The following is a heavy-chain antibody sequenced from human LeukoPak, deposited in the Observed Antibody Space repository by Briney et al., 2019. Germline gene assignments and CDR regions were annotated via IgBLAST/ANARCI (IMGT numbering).Heavy chain of an antibody. J-gene: IGHJ4*02. CDR1: GYSFTSNW. D-gene: IGHD1-26*01. Sequence: GESLKISCNGSGYSFTSNWISWMRQMPGKGLEWMGRIDPSDSHINYSPSFQGHVTTSVDKSISTAYLQWSSLRASDTAMYYCARQGRGSYRRDFDYWGQGTLVTVSS. V-gene: IGHV5-10-1*01. CDR2: IDPSDSHI. CDR3: ARQGRGSYRRDFDY.